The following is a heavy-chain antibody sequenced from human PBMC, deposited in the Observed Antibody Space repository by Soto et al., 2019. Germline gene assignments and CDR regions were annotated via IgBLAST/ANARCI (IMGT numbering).Heavy chain of an antibody. J-gene: IGHJ6*02. Sequence: SETLSLTCTVSGGSISSYYWSWIRQPAGKGLEWIGRIYTSGSTNYNPSLKSRVTMSVDTSKNQFSLKLSSVTAADTAVYYCSGTSLPIVMGYYYGMDVWGQGTTVTVSS. CDR2: IYTSGST. CDR1: GGSISSYY. D-gene: IGHD3-22*01. CDR3: SGTSLPIVMGYYYGMDV. V-gene: IGHV4-4*07.